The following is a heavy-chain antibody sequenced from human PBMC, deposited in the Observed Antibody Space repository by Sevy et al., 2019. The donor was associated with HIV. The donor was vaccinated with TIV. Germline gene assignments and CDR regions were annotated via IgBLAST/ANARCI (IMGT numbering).Heavy chain of an antibody. CDR3: ARDRKVLLVVYAIPFDVFDI. V-gene: IGHV3-30*02. CDR2: IRYDGTNE. Sequence: LSLTCAASGFTFSNHAMHWVRQAPGKGLEWVAFIRYDGTNEYYADPVNGRFTISRDNSKNTRYLQMNGLRPEDTAVYYCARDRKVLLVVYAIPFDVFDIWGQGTMVTVSS. D-gene: IGHD2-8*02. CDR1: GFTFSNHA. J-gene: IGHJ3*02.